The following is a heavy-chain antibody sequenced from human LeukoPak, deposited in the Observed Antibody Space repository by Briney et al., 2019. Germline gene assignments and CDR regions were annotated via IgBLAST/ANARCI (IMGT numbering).Heavy chain of an antibody. Sequence: KPSETLSLTCAVSGYSISSGYYWGWIRQPPGEGPEGIGYNYYSGSTNYNPSLKSRVTISVDTSKNQFSLKLSSVTAADTAVYYCAREGYCSGGSCYSDYYYYYVDVWGKGTTVTVSS. CDR1: GYSISSGYY. V-gene: IGHV4-38-2*02. J-gene: IGHJ6*03. CDR3: AREGYCSGGSCYSDYYYYYVDV. D-gene: IGHD2-15*01. CDR2: NYYSGST.